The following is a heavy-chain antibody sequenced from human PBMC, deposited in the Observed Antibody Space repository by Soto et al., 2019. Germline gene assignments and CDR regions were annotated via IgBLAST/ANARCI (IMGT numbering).Heavy chain of an antibody. CDR1: GGSINRYW. Sequence: AAETLSLTCSVSGGSINRYWWSWIRQPAGKGLEWIGRVYSSGTTDYNPSLNSRATLSVETSKNQFSLKLSSVTAADTAVYYCARDIGSYAYGEGYWGQGIQVTV. V-gene: IGHV4-4*07. J-gene: IGHJ4*02. CDR3: ARDIGSYAYGEGY. CDR2: VYSSGTT. D-gene: IGHD3-10*01.